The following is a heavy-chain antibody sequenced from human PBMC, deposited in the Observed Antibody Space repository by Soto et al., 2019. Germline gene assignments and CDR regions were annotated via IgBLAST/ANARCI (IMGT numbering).Heavy chain of an antibody. CDR1: GFTFSSYA. D-gene: IGHD6-6*01. V-gene: IGHV3-23*01. CDR2: ISGSGGTT. CDR3: AKPPYSSSSYYYYGMDV. Sequence: EVQLLESGGGLVQPGGSLRLSCAASGFTFSSYAMTWVRQAPGKGLEWVSAISGSGGTTYHADSVTGRFTISRDTSKNTLYLQMNSLRAEAAAVYYCAKPPYSSSSYYYYGMDVWGQGTTVTVSS. J-gene: IGHJ6*02.